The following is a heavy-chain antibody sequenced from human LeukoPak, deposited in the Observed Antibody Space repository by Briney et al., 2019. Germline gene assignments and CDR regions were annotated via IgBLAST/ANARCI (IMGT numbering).Heavy chain of an antibody. J-gene: IGHJ6*03. CDR1: GGSISSYY. D-gene: IGHD7-27*01. CDR3: ARSLGQHYYYYYYMDV. CDR2: IYYSGST. Sequence: SETLSLTCTVSGGSISSYYWSWLRQPPGKGLEWIGYIYYSGSTNYNPSLKSRVTISVDTSKDQFSLKLSSVTAADTAVYYCARSLGQHYYYYYYMDVWGKGPRSPSP. V-gene: IGHV4-59*01.